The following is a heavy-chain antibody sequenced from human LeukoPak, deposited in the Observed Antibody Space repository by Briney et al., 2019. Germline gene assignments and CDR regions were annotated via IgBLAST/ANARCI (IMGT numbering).Heavy chain of an antibody. CDR1: GGSISSSNW. CDR2: IYHSGST. CDR3: AKGTTVTTYYYYGMDV. V-gene: IGHV4-4*02. J-gene: IGHJ6*02. D-gene: IGHD4-11*01. Sequence: SETLSLTCAVSGGSISSSNWWSWVRQPPGKGLEWIGEIYHSGSTNYNPSLKSRVTISVDRSKNQFSLKLSSVTAADTAVYYCAKGTTVTTYYYYGMDVWSQGTTVTVSS.